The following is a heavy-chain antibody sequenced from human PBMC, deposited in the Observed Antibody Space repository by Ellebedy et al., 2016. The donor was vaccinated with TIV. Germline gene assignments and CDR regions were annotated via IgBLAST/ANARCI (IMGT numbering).Heavy chain of an antibody. J-gene: IGHJ4*02. D-gene: IGHD3-22*01. CDR1: GYTFTRYY. CDR3: ARGDNYYYDSSGYYYSH. CDR2: INPTSGDS. Sequence: ASVKVSCKVSGYTFTRYYLYWVRQAPGQGLDWMGIINPTSGDSHYAQKFQGRVTMTRDTSTSTVYMEVSSLRSEDTAVYYCARGDNYYYDSSGYYYSHWGQGTLVTVSS. V-gene: IGHV1-46*01.